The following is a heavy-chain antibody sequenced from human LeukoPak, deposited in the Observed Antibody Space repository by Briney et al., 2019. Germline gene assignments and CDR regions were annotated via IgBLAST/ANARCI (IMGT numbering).Heavy chain of an antibody. V-gene: IGHV4-61*02. CDR1: GGSISSGSYY. Sequence: NPSETLSLTCTVSGGSISSGSYYWSWIRQPAGKGLEWIGRIYTSGSTNYSPSLKSRVTISVDTSKNQFSLKLSSVTAADTAVYYCAGGWLFLDYWGQGTLVTVSS. D-gene: IGHD3-9*01. CDR2: IYTSGST. CDR3: AGGWLFLDY. J-gene: IGHJ4*02.